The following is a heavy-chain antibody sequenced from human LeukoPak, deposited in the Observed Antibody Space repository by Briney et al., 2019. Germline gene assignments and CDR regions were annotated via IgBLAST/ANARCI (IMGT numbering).Heavy chain of an antibody. CDR3: ARGTIAAAGYYYFDY. D-gene: IGHD6-13*01. Sequence: PGGSLRLSCAASGFTFSSYGMHWVRQAPGKGLEWVAVIWYDGSNRYYADSVKGRFTISRDNSKNTLYLQMNSLGAEDTAVCYCARGTIAAAGYYYFDYWGQGTQVTVSS. V-gene: IGHV3-33*01. CDR1: GFTFSSYG. J-gene: IGHJ4*02. CDR2: IWYDGSNR.